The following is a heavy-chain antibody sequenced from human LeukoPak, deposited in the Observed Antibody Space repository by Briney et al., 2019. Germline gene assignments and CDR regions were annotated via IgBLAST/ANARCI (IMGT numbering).Heavy chain of an antibody. CDR1: GGTFISYA. V-gene: IGHV1-69*13. Sequence: SVKVSCKASGGTFISYAISWVRQAPGQGLEWMGGIIPIFGTANYAQKFQGRVTITADESTSTAYMELSSLRSEDTAVYYCARDGDNWNDLDYWGQGTLVTVSS. CDR3: ARDGDNWNDLDY. CDR2: IIPIFGTA. D-gene: IGHD1-1*01. J-gene: IGHJ4*02.